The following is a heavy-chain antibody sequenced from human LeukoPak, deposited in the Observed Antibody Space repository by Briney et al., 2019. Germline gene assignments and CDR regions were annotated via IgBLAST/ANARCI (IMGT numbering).Heavy chain of an antibody. V-gene: IGHV3-33*08. D-gene: IGHD6-6*01. J-gene: IGHJ4*02. CDR1: GFTFNTHG. CDR3: ARRGGSSSRRSPIDY. Sequence: GGSLRLSCAASGFTFNTHGMHWVRQAPGKGLEWVAAIWFDGSVKHYSDAVKGRFTISRDNAKNSLFLQMNGLRAEDTAVYYCARRGGSSSRRSPIDYWGQGTLVTVSS. CDR2: IWFDGSVK.